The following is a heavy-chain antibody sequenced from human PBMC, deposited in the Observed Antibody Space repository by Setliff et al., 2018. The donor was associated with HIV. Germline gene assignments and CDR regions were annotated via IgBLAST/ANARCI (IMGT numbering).Heavy chain of an antibody. CDR3: ARDMTYYYDTSGSLGWFDP. CDR1: GGSISSGTYY. J-gene: IGHJ5*02. CDR2: MSHSGST. D-gene: IGHD3-22*01. V-gene: IGHV4-39*07. Sequence: KASETLSLTCSVSGGSISSGTYYWGWIRQPPGKGLEWIGSMSHSGSTLYNPSLKSRVTISVDTSKNQFSLKLRSVTAADTAICYCARDMTYYYDTSGSLGWFDPWGQGTLVTVSS.